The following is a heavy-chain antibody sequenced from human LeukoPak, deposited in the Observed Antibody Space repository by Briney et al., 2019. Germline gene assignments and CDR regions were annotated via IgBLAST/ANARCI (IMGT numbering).Heavy chain of an antibody. D-gene: IGHD6-19*01. CDR2: IAYDGSNE. CDR3: AKDQGIAVAGTDDAFDI. Sequence: QPGRSLRLSCAASGFTFSNYGMHWVRQAPGKGLEWVAVIAYDGSNEYCAEFVKGRFTISRDNSKNTLYLQMYSLRAEDTAVYFCAKDQGIAVAGTDDAFDIWGQGTRVTVSS. J-gene: IGHJ3*02. V-gene: IGHV3-30*18. CDR1: GFTFSNYG.